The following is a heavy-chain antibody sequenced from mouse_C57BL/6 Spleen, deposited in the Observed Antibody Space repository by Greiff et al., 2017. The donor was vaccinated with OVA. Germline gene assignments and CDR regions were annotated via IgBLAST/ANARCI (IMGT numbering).Heavy chain of an antibody. CDR1: GFTFTDYY. D-gene: IGHD2-3*01. J-gene: IGHJ2*01. CDR3: VKAVIYDGYLYYFDY. Sequence: EVQVVESGGGLVQPGASLRLSCAASGFTFTDYYMSWVRQPPGKAPEWLALIRNKANGYTTEYTASVKGRFTISRDNSQNILYLQMNTLRAEDSATYDCVKAVIYDGYLYYFDYWGQGTTLTVSS. CDR2: IRNKANGYTT. V-gene: IGHV7-4*01.